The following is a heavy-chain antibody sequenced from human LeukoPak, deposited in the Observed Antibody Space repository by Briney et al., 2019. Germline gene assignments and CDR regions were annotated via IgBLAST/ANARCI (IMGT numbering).Heavy chain of an antibody. CDR2: INPNSGDT. D-gene: IGHD1-26*01. V-gene: IGHV1-2*02. J-gene: IGHJ4*02. CDR1: GYTFTRYY. Sequence: ASVKVSCKDSGYTFTRYYMNWVRQAPGQGLEWMGWINPNSGDTNSAQKFQRRVTMTRDTSISTAYMELSRLTSDDTAVYYCARAGPFYSGNYLGFWGQGTLVTVSS. CDR3: ARAGPFYSGNYLGF.